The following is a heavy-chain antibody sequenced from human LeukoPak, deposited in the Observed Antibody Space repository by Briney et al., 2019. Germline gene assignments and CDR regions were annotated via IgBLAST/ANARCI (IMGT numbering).Heavy chain of an antibody. J-gene: IGHJ3*02. CDR1: GGSFSGYY. CDR2: INHSGST. CDR3: ARGYPIYYYDSRAYEDAFDI. Sequence: PSETLSLTCAVYGGSFSGYYWSWIRQPPGKGLEWIGEINHSGSTNYNPSLKSRVTISVDTSKNQFSLKLSSVAAADTAVYYCARGYPIYYYDSRAYEDAFDIWGQGTMVTVSS. D-gene: IGHD3-22*01. V-gene: IGHV4-34*01.